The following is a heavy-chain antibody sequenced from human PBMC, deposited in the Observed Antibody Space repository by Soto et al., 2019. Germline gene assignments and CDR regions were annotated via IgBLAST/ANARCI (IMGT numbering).Heavy chain of an antibody. CDR2: IYAIDVE. V-gene: IGHV2-26*01. J-gene: IGHJ4*02. CDR1: GFSLSNVRMG. D-gene: IGHD2-21*02. CDR3: VRTSPYCGGDCYPDY. Sequence: QVTLKESGPVLVKPTETLTLTCTVSGFSLSNVRMGVSWIRQPPGKALEWLAHIYAIDVEAYSTSLKTRLTISEDTSKSQVVLTMTNMDPMDTATYYSVRTSPYCGGDCYPDYWGQGTRVTVSS.